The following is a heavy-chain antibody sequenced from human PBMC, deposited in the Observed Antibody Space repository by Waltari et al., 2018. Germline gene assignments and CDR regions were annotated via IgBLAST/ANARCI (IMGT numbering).Heavy chain of an antibody. V-gene: IGHV4-4*07. CDR3: ARIYGSGTFIYMDV. D-gene: IGHD3-10*01. Sequence: QVQLQESGPGLVKPSETLSPPCTVSGGSIISYYWSWIRPPAGKGLEWIGRIYPGATPYYNPSLQTRIMMSVDTSQNQFSLKLSSVTAADTAVYYCARIYGSGTFIYMDVWGKGTTVTVSS. J-gene: IGHJ6*03. CDR2: IYPGATP. CDR1: GGSIISYY.